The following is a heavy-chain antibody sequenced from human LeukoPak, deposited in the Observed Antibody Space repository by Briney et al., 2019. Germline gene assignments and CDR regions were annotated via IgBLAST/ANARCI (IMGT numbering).Heavy chain of an antibody. V-gene: IGHV4-61*01. Sequence: SETLSLTCTVSGGSISSGSYYWSWIRQPPGKGLEWIGYIFYSGSGNYNPSLESRLTISVDTSKNQLSLKLSSVTAADTAVYYCASQYSTSSGLWFDPWGQGTLVTVSS. CDR2: IFYSGSG. D-gene: IGHD6-6*01. CDR3: ASQYSTSSGLWFDP. J-gene: IGHJ5*02. CDR1: GGSISSGSYY.